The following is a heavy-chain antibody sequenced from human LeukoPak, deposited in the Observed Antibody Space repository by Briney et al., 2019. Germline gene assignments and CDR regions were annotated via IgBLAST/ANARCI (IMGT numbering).Heavy chain of an antibody. Sequence: GGSLRLSSAASGFTFSDYYMSWIRQAPGKGLKGCSYISSGSSYTNYADSVRGRFTISRDNAKNSLYLQMNSLRAEDTAVYCCARDSPGGSSSRTDYWGQGTLVTVSS. J-gene: IGHJ4*02. CDR3: ARDSPGGSSSRTDY. CDR2: ISSGSSYT. CDR1: GFTFSDYY. D-gene: IGHD6-13*01. V-gene: IGHV3-11*06.